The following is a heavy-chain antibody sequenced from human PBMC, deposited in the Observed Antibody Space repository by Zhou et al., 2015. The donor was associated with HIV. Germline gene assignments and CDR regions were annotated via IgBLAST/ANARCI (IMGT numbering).Heavy chain of an antibody. J-gene: IGHJ4*02. CDR2: ISGDSRYT. D-gene: IGHD6-6*01. CDR3: VRVQSSYFDH. Sequence: EVQLAESGGGRAKPGGSLRLSCVASGFTFDRHSIAWVRQAPGKGLEWVSSISGDSRYTTYADSVKARFHISRDNARYTVFLQMSILKAEDTAIYYCVRVQSSYFDHWGLGTPVTVSS. CDR1: GFTFDRHS. V-gene: IGHV3-21*06.